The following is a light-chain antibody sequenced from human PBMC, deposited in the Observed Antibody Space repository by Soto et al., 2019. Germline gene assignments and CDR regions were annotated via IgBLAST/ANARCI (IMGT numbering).Light chain of an antibody. V-gene: IGKV1-39*01. CDR1: QSISSY. CDR2: AAS. J-gene: IGKJ4*01. Sequence: DIQMTPSPSSLSASVGDRVPITCRASQSISSYLNWYQQKPGKAPKLLIYAASSLQSGVPSRFSGSGSGTDFTLTISSLQPEDFATYYCQQSYSTPPVTFGGGTKVEIK. CDR3: QQSYSTPPVT.